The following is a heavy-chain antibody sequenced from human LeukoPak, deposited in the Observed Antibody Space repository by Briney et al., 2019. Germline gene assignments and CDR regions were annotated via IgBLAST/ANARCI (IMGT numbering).Heavy chain of an antibody. Sequence: GRSLRLSFAASGFTFTNYGMHWVRQATGKGMEWVAIIWFDGSNKYYADSVKGRFTISRDNSKNTLYLQINSLRAEDTAVYYFERGEYYDSSGYSQYFQHWGQGTLVNVSS. D-gene: IGHD3-22*01. V-gene: IGHV3-33*01. CDR1: GFTFTNYG. CDR2: IWFDGSNK. CDR3: ERGEYYDSSGYSQYFQH. J-gene: IGHJ1*01.